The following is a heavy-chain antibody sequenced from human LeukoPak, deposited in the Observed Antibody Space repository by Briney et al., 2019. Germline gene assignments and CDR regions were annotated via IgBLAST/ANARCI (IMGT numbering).Heavy chain of an antibody. D-gene: IGHD6-13*01. CDR3: ARDRKQQLTLDV. V-gene: IGHV3-74*01. Sequence: GGSLSLPCAACGLPFCSYRMHCVPHAPGKGLVWVSRFNIDGRSTIYADSVKCRFTISRDHAKNTLYLQMNSLRAEDTAVYYCARDRKQQLTLDVWGKGTTVTVSS. CDR2: FNIDGRST. J-gene: IGHJ6*04. CDR1: GLPFCSYR.